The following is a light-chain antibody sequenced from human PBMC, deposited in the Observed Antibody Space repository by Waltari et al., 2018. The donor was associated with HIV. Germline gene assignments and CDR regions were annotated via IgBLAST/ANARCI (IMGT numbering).Light chain of an antibody. CDR2: AAS. CDR3: QQYNNWSWT. CDR1: QSVGTS. J-gene: IGKJ1*01. V-gene: IGKV3D-15*01. Sequence: ELVMTQSPATLSVSPGERATLSCRTSQSVGTSLAWYQQVPGQPPRLLIYAASTRATDIPARFSGSGSGTEFTLTISSLQSEDFAVYYCQQYNNWSWTFGQGTKVEVK.